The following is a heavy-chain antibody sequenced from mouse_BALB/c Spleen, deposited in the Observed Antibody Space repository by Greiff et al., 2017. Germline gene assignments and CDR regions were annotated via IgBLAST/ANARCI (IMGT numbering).Heavy chain of an antibody. V-gene: IGHV5-6-4*01. J-gene: IGHJ2*01. CDR1: GFTFSSYT. CDR3: TRDGLLPPFDY. CDR2: ISSGGSYT. D-gene: IGHD2-3*01. Sequence: DVKLVESGGGLVKPGGSLKLSCAASGFTFSSYTMSWVRQTPEKRLEWVATISSGGSYTYYPDSVKGRFTISRDNAKNTLYLQMSSLKSEDTAMYYCTRDGLLPPFDYWGQGTTLTVSS.